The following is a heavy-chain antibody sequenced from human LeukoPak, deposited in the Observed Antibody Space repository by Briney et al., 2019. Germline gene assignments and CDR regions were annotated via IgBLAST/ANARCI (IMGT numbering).Heavy chain of an antibody. CDR3: GRGYCGTTSCYDYYDYYMDV. CDR2: TTWVGART. CDR1: GVRLDDYG. D-gene: IGHD2-2*01. Sequence: PGGSLRLSCAASGVRLDDYGTSWGRPIPREGGGWGSGTTWVGARTGYADSVKGRFTIYRDNVKNFLYLQMNSLRVEDTAVYFCGRGYCGTTSCYDYYDYYMDVWGKGTTVTVSS. V-gene: IGHV3-20*04. J-gene: IGHJ6*03.